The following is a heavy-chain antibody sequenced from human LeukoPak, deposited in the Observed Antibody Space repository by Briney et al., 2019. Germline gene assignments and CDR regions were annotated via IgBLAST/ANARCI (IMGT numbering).Heavy chain of an antibody. Sequence: SGPTLVNPTQTLTLTCTFSGFSLNTSGMRVSWIRQPPGKALEWLALIDWDDDKFYSTSLKTRLTISKDTSKNQVVLTMTNMDPVDTATYYCARSMVRGVVWGAFDIWGQGTMVTVSS. CDR2: IDWDDDK. J-gene: IGHJ3*02. CDR1: GFSLNTSGMR. V-gene: IGHV2-70*04. CDR3: ARSMVRGVVWGAFDI. D-gene: IGHD3-10*01.